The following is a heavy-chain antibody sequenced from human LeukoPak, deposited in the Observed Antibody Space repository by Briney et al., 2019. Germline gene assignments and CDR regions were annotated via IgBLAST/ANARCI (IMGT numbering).Heavy chain of an antibody. J-gene: IGHJ6*03. V-gene: IGHV3-11*04. CDR1: GFTFSDYY. CDR3: ARGGYLRFGGMDV. Sequence: PGGSLRLSCAASGFTFSDYYMSWIRQAPGKGLEWISYISGSGTPMSYADSVKGRFTISRDNAKNSLYLQMNSLRAEDTAVYYCARGGYLRFGGMDVWGKGTTVTVSS. CDR2: ISGSGTPM. D-gene: IGHD3-10*01.